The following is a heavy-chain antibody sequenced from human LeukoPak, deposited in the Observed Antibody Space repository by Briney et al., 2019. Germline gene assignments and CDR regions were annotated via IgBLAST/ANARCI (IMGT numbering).Heavy chain of an antibody. CDR2: IKQDGSEK. V-gene: IGHV3-7*01. CDR3: ARDSIVVVLGPSV. Sequence: PGGSLRLSCAASGFTFSSYWMSWVRQAPGKGLEWVANIKQDGSEKYYVDSVKGRFTISRDNAKNSLYLQMNSLRAEDTAVYYCARDSIVVVLGPSVWGKGTTVTVSS. D-gene: IGHD2-2*01. J-gene: IGHJ6*04. CDR1: GFTFSSYW.